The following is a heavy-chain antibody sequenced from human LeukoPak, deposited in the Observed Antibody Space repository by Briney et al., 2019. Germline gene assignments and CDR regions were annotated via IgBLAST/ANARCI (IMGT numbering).Heavy chain of an antibody. CDR1: GGSISSTSYY. CDR3: ARLEVRGVSIDF. D-gene: IGHD2-21*01. J-gene: IGHJ4*02. V-gene: IGHV4-39*01. Sequence: SETLSLTCTVSGGSISSTSYYWGWIRQPPGKGLEWIWSIYNSGSTYYNPSLRSRITVSVDTSKSQFSLKLSSVTAADTAVYYCARLEVRGVSIDFWGQGTLVTVSS. CDR2: IYNSGST.